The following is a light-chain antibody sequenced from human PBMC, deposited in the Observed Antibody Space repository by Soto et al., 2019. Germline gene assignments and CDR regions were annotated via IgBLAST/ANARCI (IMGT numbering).Light chain of an antibody. Sequence: AIRMTQSPSSLSASTGDRVTITCRASQGISSYLAWYQQKPGKAPKLLIYAASTLQSGVPSRFSGSGSGTDFTLTISCLQSEDFATYYCQQYNSYSYTLGQGTRLEIK. CDR3: QQYNSYSYT. J-gene: IGKJ5*01. CDR2: AAS. CDR1: QGISSY. V-gene: IGKV1-8*01.